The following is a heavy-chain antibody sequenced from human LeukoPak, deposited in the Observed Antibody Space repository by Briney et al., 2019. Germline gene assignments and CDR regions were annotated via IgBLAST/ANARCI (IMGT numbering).Heavy chain of an antibody. J-gene: IGHJ6*03. Sequence: ASETVSCKASGGTFSRYAISWVRQAPGQGLEWVGGIIPIFGTANYAQKFQGRVTIAADNSTSTAYMELSSLRSEDTAVYYCARGGKASSWYQYYYYYMDVWGKGTTVTVP. CDR2: IIPIFGTA. CDR1: GGTFSRYA. D-gene: IGHD6-13*01. CDR3: ARGGKASSWYQYYYYYMDV. V-gene: IGHV1-69*06.